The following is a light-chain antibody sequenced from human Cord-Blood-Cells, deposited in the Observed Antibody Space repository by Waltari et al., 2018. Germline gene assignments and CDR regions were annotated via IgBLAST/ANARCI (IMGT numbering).Light chain of an antibody. Sequence: QSALTQPASVSGSPGQSITISCTGTSSDVVGYNYVSWYQQHPGKAPKLMIYDVSKRPSGASNRFSGSKSGNTASLTISGLQAEDEADYYCSSYTSSSTWVFGGGTKLTVL. CDR2: DVS. J-gene: IGLJ3*02. V-gene: IGLV2-14*01. CDR1: SSDVVGYNY. CDR3: SSYTSSSTWV.